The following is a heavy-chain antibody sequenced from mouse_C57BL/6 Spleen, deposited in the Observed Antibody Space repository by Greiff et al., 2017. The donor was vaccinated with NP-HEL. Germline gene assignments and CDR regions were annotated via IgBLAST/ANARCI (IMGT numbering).Heavy chain of an antibody. CDR1: GFTFSSYA. CDR3: TREDLYYAMDY. Sequence: EVHLVESGEGLVKPGGSLKLSCAASGFTFSSYAMSWVRQTPEKRLEWVAYISSGGDYIYYADTVKGRFTISRDNARNTLYLQMSSLKSEDTAMYYCTREDLYYAMDYWGQGTSVTVSS. CDR2: ISSGGDYI. V-gene: IGHV5-9-1*02. J-gene: IGHJ4*01.